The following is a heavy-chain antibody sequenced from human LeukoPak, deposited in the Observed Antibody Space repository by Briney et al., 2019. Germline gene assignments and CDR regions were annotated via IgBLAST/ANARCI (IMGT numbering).Heavy chain of an antibody. CDR3: ANGDGWSIAAQGSAWYYFEY. V-gene: IGHV3-30*02. CDR2: IRYDGSKK. CDR1: GVTFSSDG. D-gene: IGHD6-6*01. Sequence: GGSLRLSCAASGVTFSSDGMHWVRQAPGNGLGWVGFIRYDGSKKYYADSVQGRFTISRDNSKNTLYLQVNSLRAEDTAVYYCANGDGWSIAAQGSAWYYFEYWGQGPLVPVPS. J-gene: IGHJ4*02.